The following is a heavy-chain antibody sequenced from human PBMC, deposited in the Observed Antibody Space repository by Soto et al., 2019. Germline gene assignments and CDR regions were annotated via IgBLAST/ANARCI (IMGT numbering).Heavy chain of an antibody. V-gene: IGHV3-23*01. J-gene: IGHJ4*02. D-gene: IGHD3-22*01. CDR3: VKDLLHLARVY. CDR1: GFTFNTYS. Sequence: GGSLRLSCAASGFTFNTYSMTWVRQAPGKGLEWVSGISGSGDGTYYADSVKGRFTISRDNSRNTLYLHLNSLRVEDTAVYYCVKDLLHLARVYWGQGTLVTVSS. CDR2: ISGSGDGT.